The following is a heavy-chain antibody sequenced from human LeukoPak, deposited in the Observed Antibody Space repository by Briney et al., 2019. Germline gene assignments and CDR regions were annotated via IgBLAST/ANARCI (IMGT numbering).Heavy chain of an antibody. CDR3: ARGLQLIVVVPAAIQGY. CDR1: GFTFSSYG. CDR2: IWYDGSNK. V-gene: IGHV3-30*19. J-gene: IGHJ4*02. D-gene: IGHD2-2*02. Sequence: PGRSLRLSCAASGFTFSSYGMHWVRQAPGKGLEWVAVIWYDGSNKYYADSVKGRFTISRDNSKNTLYLQMNSLRAEDTAVYYCARGLQLIVVVPAAIQGYWGQGTLVTVSS.